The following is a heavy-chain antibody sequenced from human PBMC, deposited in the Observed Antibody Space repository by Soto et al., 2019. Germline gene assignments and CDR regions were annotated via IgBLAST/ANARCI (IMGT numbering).Heavy chain of an antibody. V-gene: IGHV1-58*01. Sequence: SVKVSCKASGFTFSSSAVQWVRQARGQGLEWIGWIVLGNGNTNYAQKFQERVTITRDMSTSTAYMEVRSLTFEDTAVYYCATRIGNIGWYWLDTWGQGTLVTVSS. CDR1: GFTFSSSA. D-gene: IGHD6-19*01. J-gene: IGHJ5*02. CDR3: ATRIGNIGWYWLDT. CDR2: IVLGNGNT.